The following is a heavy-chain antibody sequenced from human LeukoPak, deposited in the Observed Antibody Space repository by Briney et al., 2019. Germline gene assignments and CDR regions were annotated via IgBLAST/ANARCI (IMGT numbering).Heavy chain of an antibody. J-gene: IGHJ3*02. CDR1: GFTFSSYA. V-gene: IGHV3-23*01. CDR2: ISGSGGST. D-gene: IGHD3-22*01. CDR3: AKDSSGYYYGMGAFDI. Sequence: GGSLRLSCAASGFTFSSYAMSWVRQAPGKGLEWVSAISGSGGSTYYADSVKGRFTISRDNSKNTLYLQMNSLRAEDTAVYYCAKDSSGYYYGMGAFDIWGQGTMVTVSS.